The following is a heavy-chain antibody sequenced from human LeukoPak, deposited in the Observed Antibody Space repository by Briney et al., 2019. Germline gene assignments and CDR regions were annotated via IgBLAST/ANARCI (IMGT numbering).Heavy chain of an antibody. Sequence: GASVKVSCKASGYTFTSYDINWVRQATGQGLEWMGWMNPNSGNTGYAQKFQGRVTMTRNTSISTAYMELSSLRSEDTAVYYCASHDAGVEDTAMIYWGQGTLVTVSS. V-gene: IGHV1-8*01. CDR1: GYTFTSYD. J-gene: IGHJ4*02. CDR3: ASHDAGVEDTAMIY. CDR2: MNPNSGNT. D-gene: IGHD5-18*01.